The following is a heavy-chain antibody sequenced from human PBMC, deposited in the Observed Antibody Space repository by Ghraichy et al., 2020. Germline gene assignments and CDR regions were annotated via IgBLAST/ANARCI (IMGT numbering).Heavy chain of an antibody. CDR2: INPNSGGT. Sequence: ASVKVSCKASGYTFTGYYMHWVRQAPGQGLEWMGWINPNSGGTNYAQKFQGWVTMTRDTSISTAYMELSRLRSDDTAVYYCARDRFGLNNPWFDPWGQGTLVTISS. V-gene: IGHV1-2*04. J-gene: IGHJ5*02. CDR3: ARDRFGLNNPWFDP. D-gene: IGHD3-10*01. CDR1: GYTFTGYY.